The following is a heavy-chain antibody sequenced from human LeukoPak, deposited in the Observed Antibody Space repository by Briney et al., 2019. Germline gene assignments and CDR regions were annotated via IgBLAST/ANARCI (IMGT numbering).Heavy chain of an antibody. J-gene: IGHJ5*02. Sequence: GKPLHISCKASGYSFTSYWIGGLRRMPGRGLEWMGIIYSVDSDTRYSPSFQGQVTISADKSISTAYLQWNSLRASDTAMYYCARGGYREPSWCYPWGERTRVTVSS. V-gene: IGHV5-51*01. CDR2: IYSVDSDT. CDR1: GYSFTSYW. CDR3: ARGGYREPSWCYP. D-gene: IGHD5-18*01.